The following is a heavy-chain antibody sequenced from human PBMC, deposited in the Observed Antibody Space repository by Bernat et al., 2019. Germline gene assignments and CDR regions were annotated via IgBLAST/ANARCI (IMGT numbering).Heavy chain of an antibody. D-gene: IGHD3-10*01. CDR1: GGTFSSYT. Sequence: QVQLVQSGAEVKKPGSSVKVPCKASGGTFSSYTISWVRQAPGQGLEWMGRIIPILGIANYAQKFQGRVTITADKSTGTAYMELSRLRSEDTAVYYCANNYYGSGLNGMFVWGQGPTVTVSS. V-gene: IGHV1-69*02. CDR2: IIPILGIA. CDR3: ANNYYGSGLNGMFV. J-gene: IGHJ6*02.